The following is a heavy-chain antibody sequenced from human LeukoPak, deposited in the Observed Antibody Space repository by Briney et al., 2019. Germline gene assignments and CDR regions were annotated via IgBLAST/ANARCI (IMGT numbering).Heavy chain of an antibody. D-gene: IGHD4-17*01. V-gene: IGHV3-21*01. CDR2: ITSSGAYI. J-gene: IGHJ4*02. CDR1: GFTFSSYS. Sequence: GGSLRLSCAASGFTFSSYSMNWVRQAPGKGLEWVSSITSSGAYIFYADSMKGRFTISRDNAKNSLYLQMNSLRADDTAVYYCARGPKSLVTKLGSHSDYWGQGTLVTVSS. CDR3: ARGPKSLVTKLGSHSDY.